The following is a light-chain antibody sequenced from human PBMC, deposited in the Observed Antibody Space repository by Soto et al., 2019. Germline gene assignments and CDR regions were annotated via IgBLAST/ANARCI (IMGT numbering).Light chain of an antibody. V-gene: IGKV3-11*01. Sequence: DIVLTQSPDTLSLSPGERATLSCRASQSVSSYLAWYQQKPGQAPRLLIYDASNRATGVPARFSGSGSGTDFTLTISSLEPEDFAVYYCQQRSNWPLTFGGGTKVDIK. CDR1: QSVSSY. CDR2: DAS. J-gene: IGKJ4*01. CDR3: QQRSNWPLT.